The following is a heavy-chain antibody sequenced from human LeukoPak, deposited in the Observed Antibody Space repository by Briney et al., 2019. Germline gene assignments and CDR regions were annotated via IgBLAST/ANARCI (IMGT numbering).Heavy chain of an antibody. D-gene: IGHD4-4*01. CDR2: IYYSGST. J-gene: IGHJ4*02. CDR1: GGSISSGGYS. V-gene: IGHV4-61*08. CDR3: AATGYSYNY. Sequence: SETLSLTCTVSGGSISSGGYSWSWIRQPPGKGLEWIGYIYYSGSTNYNPSLKSRVTISVDTSKNQFSLKLSSVTAADTAVYYCAATGYSYNYWGQGTLVTVSS.